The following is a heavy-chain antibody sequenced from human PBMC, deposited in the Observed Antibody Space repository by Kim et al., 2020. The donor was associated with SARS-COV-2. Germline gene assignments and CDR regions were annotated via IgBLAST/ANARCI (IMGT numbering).Heavy chain of an antibody. CDR2: IYYSGST. CDR1: GGSISSGGYY. J-gene: IGHJ3*02. Sequence: SETLSLTCTVSGGSISSGGYYWSWIRQHPGKGLEWIGYIYYSGSTYYNPSLKSRVTISVDTSKNQFSLKLSSVTAADTAVYYCARGGLNDAFDIWGQGTMVTVSS. CDR3: ARGGLNDAFDI. V-gene: IGHV4-31*03. D-gene: IGHD3-16*01.